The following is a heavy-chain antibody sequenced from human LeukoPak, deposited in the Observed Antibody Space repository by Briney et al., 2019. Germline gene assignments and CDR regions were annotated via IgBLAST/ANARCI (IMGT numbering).Heavy chain of an antibody. J-gene: IGHJ4*02. CDR3: ARGRSSGWTYFDY. CDR1: GGSISSSY. D-gene: IGHD6-19*01. CDR2: IYYSGST. V-gene: IGHV4-59*01. Sequence: SETLSLTCTVSGGSISSSYWSWIRQPPGKGLEWIGYIYYSGSTNYNPSLKSRVTISVDTSKNQFSLKLSSVTAADTAVYYCARGRSSGWTYFDYWGQGTLVTVSS.